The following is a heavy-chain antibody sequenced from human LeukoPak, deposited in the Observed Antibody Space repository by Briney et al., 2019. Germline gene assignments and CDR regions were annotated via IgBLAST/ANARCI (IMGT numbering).Heavy chain of an antibody. V-gene: IGHV1-69*13. CDR3: WGGGWKKPFDY. D-gene: IGHD2-21*01. CDR2: IIPIFGTA. CDR1: GGTFSSYA. J-gene: IGHJ4*02. Sequence: SVKVSCKASGGTFSSYAISWVRQAPGQGLEWMGGIIPIFGTANYAQKFQGRVTITADESTSTAYMELSSLRSEDTAVYYCWGGGWKKPFDYWGQGTLVTVSS.